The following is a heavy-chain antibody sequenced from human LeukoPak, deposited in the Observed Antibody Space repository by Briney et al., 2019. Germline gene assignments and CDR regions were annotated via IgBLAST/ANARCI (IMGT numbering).Heavy chain of an antibody. V-gene: IGHV3-64*01. D-gene: IGHD1-26*01. CDR3: ARDARSGSGSYYLWFDY. CDR1: GFTFSSYA. Sequence: PGGSLRLSCAASGFTFSSYAMSWVRQAPGKGLEYVSAISSNGGSTYYANSVKGRFTISRDNSKNTLYLQMGSLRAEDMAVYYCARDARSGSGSYYLWFDYWGQGTLVTVSS. CDR2: ISSNGGST. J-gene: IGHJ4*02.